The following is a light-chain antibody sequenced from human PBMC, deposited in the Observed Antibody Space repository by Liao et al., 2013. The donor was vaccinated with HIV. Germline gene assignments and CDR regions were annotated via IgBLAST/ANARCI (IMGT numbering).Light chain of an antibody. V-gene: IGLV3-1*01. J-gene: IGLJ1*01. CDR3: QAWDSSTRV. Sequence: SYELTQPPSVSVSPGQTASITCSGDKLGDEYASWYQQKPGQSPVLVIYQDSKRPSGIPERFSGSNSGNTATLTISGTQAMDEADYYCQAWDSSTRVFGTGTKVTVL. CDR1: KLGDEY. CDR2: QDS.